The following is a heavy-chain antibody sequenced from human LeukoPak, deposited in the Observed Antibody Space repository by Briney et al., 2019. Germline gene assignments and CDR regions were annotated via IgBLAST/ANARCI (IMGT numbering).Heavy chain of an antibody. CDR1: GGSITSYY. J-gene: IGHJ3*02. CDR2: IYYSGST. D-gene: IGHD4-17*01. CDR3: ARPQGYGDGAFDI. V-gene: IGHV4-59*08. Sequence: EASETLSLTCTVSGGSITSYYWTWIRQPPGKGLEWIGYIYYSGSTNYNPSLKSRVTISVDTSKNQFSLKLSSVTAADTAVYYCARPQGYGDGAFDIWGQGTMVTVSS.